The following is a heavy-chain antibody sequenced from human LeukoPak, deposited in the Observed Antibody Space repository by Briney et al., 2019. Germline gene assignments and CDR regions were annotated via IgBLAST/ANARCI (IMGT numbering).Heavy chain of an antibody. CDR2: IHESGST. Sequence: PSGTLSLTCTVSGDSTTTYYWSWIRQPPGKGLEWIGYIHESGSTNYNPSLKSRVTISSDMSKNQFSLKLNSVTAADTAVYYCARKYSGYGGWIDYWGQGTLVTVSS. J-gene: IGHJ4*02. V-gene: IGHV4-59*01. CDR1: GDSTTTYY. CDR3: ARKYSGYGGWIDY. D-gene: IGHD5-12*01.